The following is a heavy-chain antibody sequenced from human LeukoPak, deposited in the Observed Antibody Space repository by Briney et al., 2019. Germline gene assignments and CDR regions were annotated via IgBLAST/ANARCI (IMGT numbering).Heavy chain of an antibody. CDR2: IRSKAYGGTT. J-gene: IGHJ6*02. V-gene: IGHV3-49*04. CDR3: SRQTDYYGSGSYPDV. D-gene: IGHD3-10*01. Sequence: PGRSLRLSCTASGFTFGDHAINWVRQAPGKGLEWVGFIRSKAYGGTTEYAASVKDRFTISRDDSTSIAYLHMNSLKTEDTAVYYCSRQTDYYGSGSYPDVRGQGTTVTVSS. CDR1: GFTFGDHA.